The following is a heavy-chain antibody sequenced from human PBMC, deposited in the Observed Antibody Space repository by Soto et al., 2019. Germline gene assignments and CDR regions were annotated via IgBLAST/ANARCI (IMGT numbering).Heavy chain of an antibody. Sequence: EVQLVESGGGLVQPGVSLRLSCAASGFTFSTYWMTWVRQAPGKGLEWVATINLDGSEKHYGDSVKGRFTVPRDNAKNSLFLQMNSLRAEDTAVYYCARARIDSWGQGTLVTVSS. J-gene: IGHJ4*02. CDR1: GFTFSTYW. CDR2: INLDGSEK. V-gene: IGHV3-7*01. CDR3: ARARIDS.